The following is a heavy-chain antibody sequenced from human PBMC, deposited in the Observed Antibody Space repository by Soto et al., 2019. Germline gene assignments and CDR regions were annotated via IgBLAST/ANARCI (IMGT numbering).Heavy chain of an antibody. Sequence: EASVKVSCKDSGGTLSSYTISWVRQANGQGLEWMGRIIPILGIANYAQKFQGRVTITADKSTSTAYMELSSLRSEDTAVYYCARSVSTTQNTYYYGSGSYYNEGNWFDPWGQGTLVTVSS. V-gene: IGHV1-69*02. CDR2: IIPILGIA. CDR1: GGTLSSYT. CDR3: ARSVSTTQNTYYYGSGSYYNEGNWFDP. D-gene: IGHD3-10*01. J-gene: IGHJ5*02.